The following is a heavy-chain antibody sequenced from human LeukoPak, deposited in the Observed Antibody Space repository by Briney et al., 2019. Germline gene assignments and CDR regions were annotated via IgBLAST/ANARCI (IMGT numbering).Heavy chain of an antibody. D-gene: IGHD2-21*02. CDR1: GGSISSGDYY. J-gene: IGHJ2*01. CDR2: IYYSGST. Sequence: SETLSLTCTVSGGSISSGDYYWSWIRQPPGKGLEWIGYIYYSGSTYYNPSLKSRVTISVDTSKNQFSLKLSSVTAADTAVYYCARDCGGDCYPYWYFDLWGRGTLVTVSS. CDR3: ARDCGGDCYPYWYFDL. V-gene: IGHV4-30-4*01.